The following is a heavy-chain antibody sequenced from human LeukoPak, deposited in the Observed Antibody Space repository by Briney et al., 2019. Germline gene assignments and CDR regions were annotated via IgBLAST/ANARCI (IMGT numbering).Heavy chain of an antibody. D-gene: IGHD3-9*01. J-gene: IGHJ4*02. Sequence: GESLKISCKASGYSFTNYWIGWVRQAPGQRLEWMGWINAGNGNTKYSQKFQGRVTITRDTSASTAHMELSSLRSEDTAVYYCARNFDGDCFDYWGQGTLVTVSS. V-gene: IGHV1-3*01. CDR1: GYSFTNYW. CDR2: INAGNGNT. CDR3: ARNFDGDCFDY.